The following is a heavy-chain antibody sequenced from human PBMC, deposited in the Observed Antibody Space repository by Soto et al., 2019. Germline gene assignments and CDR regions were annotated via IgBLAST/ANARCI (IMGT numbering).Heavy chain of an antibody. CDR1: GYTFTSYD. J-gene: IGHJ4*02. D-gene: IGHD2-21*02. CDR2: MNPNSGNT. V-gene: IGHV1-8*01. Sequence: QVQLVQSGAEVKKPGASVKVSCKASGYTFTSYDINWVRQATGQGLEWMGWMNPNSGNTGYAQKFQGRVNMTRNTSISTAYMGLSSLRSEDTAVYYCARVIPKGDPLDYWGQGTLVTVSS. CDR3: ARVIPKGDPLDY.